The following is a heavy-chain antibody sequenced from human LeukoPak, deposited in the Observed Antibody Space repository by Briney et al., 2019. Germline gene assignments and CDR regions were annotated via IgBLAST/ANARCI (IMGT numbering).Heavy chain of an antibody. J-gene: IGHJ4*02. Sequence: ASVKVSCKVSEYTLTELSMHWVRPVPGKGLEWMGGFDPEDGETIYAQKFPGRVTMTEYSSTDTAYMELSSLRSEDTAVYYCATLPAAMKFSSDYWGQETLVTVSS. CDR1: EYTLTELS. V-gene: IGHV1-24*01. D-gene: IGHD2-2*01. CDR2: FDPEDGET. CDR3: ATLPAAMKFSSDY.